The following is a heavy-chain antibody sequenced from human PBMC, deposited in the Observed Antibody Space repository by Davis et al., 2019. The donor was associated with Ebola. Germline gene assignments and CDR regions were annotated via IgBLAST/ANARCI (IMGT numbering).Heavy chain of an antibody. CDR1: EFSFCIYT. J-gene: IGHJ3*02. V-gene: IGHV3-30*18. D-gene: IGHD1-26*01. CDR2: ISYDGSNK. CDR3: AKEEWELGEGVFDI. Sequence: GGSLRLSCAASEFSFCIYTITWVRQAPGKGLEWVAVISYDGSNKYYADSVKGRFTISRDNSKNKFYLLMNSLRAEDTAVYYCAKEEWELGEGVFDIWGQGTMVTVSS.